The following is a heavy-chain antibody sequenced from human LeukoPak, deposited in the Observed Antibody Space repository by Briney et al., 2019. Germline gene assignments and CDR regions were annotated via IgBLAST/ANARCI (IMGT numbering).Heavy chain of an antibody. Sequence: SETLSLTCTVSDASFSSFGYYWGWVRQPPGKGLEWIGNIYYNGNTYCNPSLKSRVTISVDTSKNHFSLELSSVTAADTAVYYCARLRDSSGYYGDYFDYWGQGTLVTVSS. CDR1: DASFSSFGYY. CDR2: IYYNGNT. D-gene: IGHD3-22*01. V-gene: IGHV4-39*02. J-gene: IGHJ4*02. CDR3: ARLRDSSGYYGDYFDY.